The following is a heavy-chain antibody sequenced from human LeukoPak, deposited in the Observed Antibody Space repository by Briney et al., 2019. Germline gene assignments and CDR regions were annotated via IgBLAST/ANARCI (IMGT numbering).Heavy chain of an antibody. D-gene: IGHD3-3*01. CDR2: INPHSGGT. J-gene: IGHJ4*02. V-gene: IGHV1-2*02. CDR1: GYTFTGYF. Sequence: GASVKVSCKASGYTFTGYFMHWVRQAPGQGLEWMVWINPHSGGTDNAQNFQGRVTMTRDTSINTAYMELTRMTSDDTAVYFCARGGGTSGPELDYWGQGTLVTVSS. CDR3: ARGGGTSGPELDY.